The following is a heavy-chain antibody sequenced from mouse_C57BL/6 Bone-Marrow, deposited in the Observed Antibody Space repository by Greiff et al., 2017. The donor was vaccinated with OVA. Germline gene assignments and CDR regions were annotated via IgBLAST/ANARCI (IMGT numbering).Heavy chain of an antibody. J-gene: IGHJ3*01. CDR2: IDPSDSYT. Sequence: QVQLQQPGAELVRPGTSVKLSCKASGYTFTSYWMHWVKQMPGQGLEWIGVIDPSDSYTNYNQKFKGKATLTVDTSSSTAYMQLSSLTSEDSAVYCCASYGNYRFAYWGQGTLVTVSA. CDR3: ASYGNYRFAY. D-gene: IGHD2-1*01. V-gene: IGHV1-59*01. CDR1: GYTFTSYW.